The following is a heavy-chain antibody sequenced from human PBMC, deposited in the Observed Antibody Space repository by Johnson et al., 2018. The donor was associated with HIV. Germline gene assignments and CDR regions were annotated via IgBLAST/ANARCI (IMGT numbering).Heavy chain of an antibody. CDR3: AKRQPLVGASF. D-gene: IGHD1-26*01. CDR2: ISWNSGRI. J-gene: IGHJ3*01. Sequence: VQLVESGGGVVRPGGSLRLSCAASGFTFDDHGMSWVRQAPGKGLEWVSGISWNSGRIGYADSVKGRFTISRDNAKNSLYLQMNSLRAEDTAVYYCAKRQPLVGASFWGQGTMVTVSS. V-gene: IGHV3-20*04. CDR1: GFTFDDHG.